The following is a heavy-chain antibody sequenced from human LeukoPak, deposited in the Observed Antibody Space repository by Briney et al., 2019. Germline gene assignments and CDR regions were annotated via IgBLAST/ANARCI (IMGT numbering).Heavy chain of an antibody. V-gene: IGHV1-2*02. J-gene: IGHJ5*02. CDR1: GYSFTDYY. D-gene: IGHD2-21*01. Sequence: ASVKVSCKTTGYSFTDYYMHWVRQAPGQGLEWMGWINPNSGGTSSAQKFQGRVTMTRDTSITTVYMEVSWLTSDDTAIYYCARADRLHGGPYLIGPWGQGTLVTVSS. CDR2: INPNSGGT. CDR3: ARADRLHGGPYLIGP.